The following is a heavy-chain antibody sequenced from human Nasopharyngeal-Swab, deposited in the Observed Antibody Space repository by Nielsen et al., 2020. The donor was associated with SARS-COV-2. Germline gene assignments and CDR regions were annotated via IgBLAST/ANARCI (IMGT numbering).Heavy chain of an antibody. Sequence: ASVKVSCKASGYTFTSYYMHWVRQAPGQGLEWMGIINPSGGSTSYAQKFQGRVTMTRDTSTSTVYMELSSLRSEDTAVYYCARAPDIAVADDWFGPWGQGTLVTVSS. CDR2: INPSGGST. D-gene: IGHD6-19*01. CDR1: GYTFTSYY. CDR3: ARAPDIAVADDWFGP. V-gene: IGHV1-46*01. J-gene: IGHJ5*02.